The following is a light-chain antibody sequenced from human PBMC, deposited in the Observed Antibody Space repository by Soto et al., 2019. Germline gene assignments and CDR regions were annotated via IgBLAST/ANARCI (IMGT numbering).Light chain of an antibody. V-gene: IGKV3-15*01. CDR2: GAS. J-gene: IGKJ1*01. CDR1: QSVSSN. CDR3: QQRSNWPRT. Sequence: IEMSQSLVTLSVSPGERLNMPSGASQSVSSNLAWHQQKPGRAPRLLIYGASTRATGIPARFSGSGSGTDFTLTISSLEPEDFAVYYCQQRSNWPRTFGQGTKV.